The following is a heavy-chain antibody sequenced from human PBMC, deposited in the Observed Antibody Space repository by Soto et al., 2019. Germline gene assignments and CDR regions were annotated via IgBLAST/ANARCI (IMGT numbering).Heavy chain of an antibody. D-gene: IGHD4-4*01. J-gene: IGHJ4*02. CDR1: GFTFRSYA. CDR3: AKERAETTCYDY. V-gene: IGHV3-23*01. CDR2: ITGSGSST. Sequence: GGSLRLSCAASGFTFRSYAMTWVRQAPGKGLEWVSAITGSGSSTDYADSVKGRFTISRDNSRNTLCLQMNSLRAEDTAVYYCAKERAETTCYDYWGQGTLVTVSS.